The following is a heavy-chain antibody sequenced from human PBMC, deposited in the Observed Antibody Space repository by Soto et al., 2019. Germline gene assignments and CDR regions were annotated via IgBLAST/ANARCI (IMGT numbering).Heavy chain of an antibody. CDR1: GGSISGGDYY. CDR3: AWFGKRDYYGMDV. D-gene: IGHD3-10*01. CDR2: IYYSGST. V-gene: IGHV4-30-4*01. Sequence: PSETLSLTCTVSGGSISGGDYYWSWIRQPPGKGLEWIGYIYYSGSTYYNPSLKSRVTISVDTSKNQFSLKLSSVTAADTAVYYCAWFGKRDYYGMDVWGQGTTVTVSS. J-gene: IGHJ6*02.